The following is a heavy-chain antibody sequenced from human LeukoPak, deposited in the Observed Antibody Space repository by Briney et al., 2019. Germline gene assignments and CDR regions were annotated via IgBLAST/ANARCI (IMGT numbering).Heavy chain of an antibody. D-gene: IGHD3-16*02. CDR3: AIGDALGELSSSFAY. V-gene: IGHV3-30*04. CDR1: GFTFSSYV. J-gene: IGHJ4*02. Sequence: AGGSLRLSCAAYGFTFSSYVMHWVRQAPDKGLEWVAVISYDGSVTYYADSVKGRFTISRDNSKNTLYMQMSSLRAEDTAVYYCAIGDALGELSSSFAYWGQGTLVTVSS. CDR2: ISYDGSVT.